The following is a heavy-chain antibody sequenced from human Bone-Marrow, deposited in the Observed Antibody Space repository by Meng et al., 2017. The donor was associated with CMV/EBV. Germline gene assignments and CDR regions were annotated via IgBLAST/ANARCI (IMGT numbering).Heavy chain of an antibody. J-gene: IGHJ4*02. Sequence: GPLRLSCAVSGGSISSSNWWSWVRQPPGKGLEWIGEIYHSGSTNYNPSLKSRVTISVDKSKNQFSLKLSSVTAADTAVYYCARVFYGSGWCFDYWGQGTLVTVSS. CDR2: IYHSGST. CDR3: ARVFYGSGWCFDY. V-gene: IGHV4-4*02. D-gene: IGHD6-19*01. CDR1: GGSISSSNW.